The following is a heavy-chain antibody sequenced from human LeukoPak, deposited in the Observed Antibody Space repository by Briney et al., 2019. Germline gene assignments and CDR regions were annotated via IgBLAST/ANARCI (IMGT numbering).Heavy chain of an antibody. CDR1: GFTFSSYW. V-gene: IGHV3-74*01. CDR3: AKDAEITMIVVVWQYFDL. CDR2: INSGGSGT. Sequence: GGSLRLSCAASGFTFSSYWMHWVRQAPGKGLVWVSRINSGGSGTTYADSVKGRFTISRDNSKNTLYLQMNSLRAEDTAVYYCAKDAEITMIVVVWQYFDLWGRGTLVTVSS. D-gene: IGHD3-22*01. J-gene: IGHJ2*01.